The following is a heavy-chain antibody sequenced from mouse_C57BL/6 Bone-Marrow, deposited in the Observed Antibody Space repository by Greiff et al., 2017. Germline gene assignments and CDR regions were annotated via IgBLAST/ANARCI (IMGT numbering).Heavy chain of an antibody. CDR2: IDPSDSYT. J-gene: IGHJ3*01. D-gene: IGHD1-1*01. Sequence: QVQLQQPGAELVIPGASVKLSCKASGYTFTSYWMHWVKQRPGQGLEWIGEIDPSDSYTNYNQKFKGKSTLTVDKSSSTAYMQLSSLTSEDSAVYYCARDSYYYGSSLFAYWGQGTLVTVSA. CDR3: ARDSYYYGSSLFAY. V-gene: IGHV1-69*01. CDR1: GYTFTSYW.